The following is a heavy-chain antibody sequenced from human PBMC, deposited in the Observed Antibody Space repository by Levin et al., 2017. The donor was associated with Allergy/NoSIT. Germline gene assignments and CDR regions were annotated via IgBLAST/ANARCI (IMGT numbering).Heavy chain of an antibody. Sequence: GESLKISCAASGFTFSSYEMNWVRRAPGKGLEWVSYISSTGSTIYSADSVKGRFTISRDNAKNSLYLHMISLRAEDTAVYYCARQLGNFWSGYNYFDYWGQGTLVTVSS. V-gene: IGHV3-48*03. CDR3: ARQLGNFWSGYNYFDY. CDR1: GFTFSSYE. J-gene: IGHJ4*02. D-gene: IGHD3-3*01. CDR2: ISSTGSTI.